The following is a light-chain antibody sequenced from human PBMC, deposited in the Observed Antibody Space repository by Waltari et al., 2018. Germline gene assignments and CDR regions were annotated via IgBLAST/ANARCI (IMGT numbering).Light chain of an antibody. Sequence: QSVLTQPPSASGTPGQRVTISCSGSSSNIGSNYVYWYQQLPGTAPKLLIHRNNQRPSGVPDRFPGSKACTSASLAISGLRSEDEADYYCAAWDDSLSGHWVFGGGTKLTVL. CDR3: AAWDDSLSGHWV. J-gene: IGLJ3*02. CDR2: RNN. CDR1: SSNIGSNY. V-gene: IGLV1-47*01.